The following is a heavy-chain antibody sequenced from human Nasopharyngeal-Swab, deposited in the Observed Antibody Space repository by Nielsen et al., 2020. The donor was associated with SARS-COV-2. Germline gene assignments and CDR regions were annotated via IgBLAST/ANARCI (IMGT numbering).Heavy chain of an antibody. CDR1: GYTLTELS. V-gene: IGHV1-24*01. CDR2: FDPEDGET. D-gene: IGHD6-13*01. Sequence: ASLKVSCNVSGYTLTELSMHWVLHAPAKGLEWMGVFDPEDGETIYAQKFVGRVTMTEDTSTDTAYMELSSLRSEDPAVYYCATGPAAGNPTWWFDPWGQGTLVTVSS. CDR3: ATGPAAGNPTWWFDP. J-gene: IGHJ5*02.